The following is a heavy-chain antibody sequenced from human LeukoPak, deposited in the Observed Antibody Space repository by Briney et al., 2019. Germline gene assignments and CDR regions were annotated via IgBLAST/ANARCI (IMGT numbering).Heavy chain of an antibody. Sequence: PSETLSLTCAVYGGSFSGYYWSWIRQPPGKTLEWIGEINHSGSTNYNPSLKSRVTISVDTSKNQFSLKLSSLTAADTAVYYCARDRRVGNSGSYFRWFDPWGQGTLVTVSS. CDR1: GGSFSGYY. V-gene: IGHV4-34*01. CDR3: ARDRRVGNSGSYFRWFDP. CDR2: INHSGST. J-gene: IGHJ5*02. D-gene: IGHD1-26*01.